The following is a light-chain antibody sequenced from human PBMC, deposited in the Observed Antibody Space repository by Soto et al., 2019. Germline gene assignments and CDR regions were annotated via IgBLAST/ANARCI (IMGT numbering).Light chain of an antibody. J-gene: IGKJ5*01. CDR1: QGISSY. CDR2: AAS. Sequence: DIQLTQSPSFLSASEGDRVTITCRASQGISSYLAWYQQKPGKAPKLLMYAASTLQRGVPSRFSGSGSGTEFTLAISSLQPEDFATYYCQQFNDYPITCGQGTRLEIK. V-gene: IGKV1-9*01. CDR3: QQFNDYPIT.